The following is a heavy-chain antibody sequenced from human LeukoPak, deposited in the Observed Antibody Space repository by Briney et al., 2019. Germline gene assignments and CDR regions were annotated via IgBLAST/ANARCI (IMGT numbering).Heavy chain of an antibody. CDR2: INHIGST. Sequence: SETLSLTCAVYGGSFSGYYWSWIRQPPGKGLEWIGEINHIGSTNYNPSLKSRVTISVDTSKNQFSLKLSSVTAADTAVYYCARFYILTGYYYFDYWGQGTLVTVSS. D-gene: IGHD3-9*01. CDR3: ARFYILTGYYYFDY. V-gene: IGHV4-34*01. J-gene: IGHJ4*02. CDR1: GGSFSGYY.